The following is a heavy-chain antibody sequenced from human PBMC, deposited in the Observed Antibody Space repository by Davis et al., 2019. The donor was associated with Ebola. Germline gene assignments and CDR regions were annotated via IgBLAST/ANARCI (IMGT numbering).Heavy chain of an antibody. CDR1: GFTFSRHS. V-gene: IGHV3-48*02. CDR2: ISSGGHYT. J-gene: IGHJ2*01. CDR3: AKDAEDGSGNWFFDF. Sequence: PGGSLRPSCGASGFTFSRHSMNWVRQAPGKGLEWIAFISSGGHYTYYADFVRGRFTISRDNAKNLLYLQLNSLRDEDTALYYCAKDAEDGSGNWFFDFRGRGALVTVSS. D-gene: IGHD5-24*01.